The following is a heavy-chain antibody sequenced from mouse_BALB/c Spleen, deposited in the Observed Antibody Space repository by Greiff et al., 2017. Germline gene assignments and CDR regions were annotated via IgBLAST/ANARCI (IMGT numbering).Heavy chain of an antibody. CDR1: GFTFSSYA. Sequence: EVKLMESGGGLVKPGGSLKLSCAASGFTFSSYAMSWVRQTPEKRLEWVASISSGGSTYYPDSVKGRFTISRDNARNILYLQMSSLRSEDTAMYYCARAEITTAWFAYWGQGTLVTVSA. J-gene: IGHJ3*01. CDR2: ISSGGST. V-gene: IGHV5-6-5*01. CDR3: ARAEITTAWFAY. D-gene: IGHD1-1*01.